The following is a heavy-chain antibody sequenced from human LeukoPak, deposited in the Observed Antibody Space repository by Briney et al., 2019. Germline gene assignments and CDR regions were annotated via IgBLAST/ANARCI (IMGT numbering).Heavy chain of an antibody. CDR2: ISGSGGST. J-gene: IGHJ4*02. Sequence: GGSLRLSFAASGFTFSSYAMSWVGQAPGKGLEWVSAISGSGGSTYYADSVKGRFTISRDNSKNTLYLQMNSLRAEDTAVYYCAKEVVTAGYYDSSGYYFTGLDYWGQGTLVTVSS. CDR3: AKEVVTAGYYDSSGYYFTGLDY. V-gene: IGHV3-23*01. CDR1: GFTFSSYA. D-gene: IGHD3-22*01.